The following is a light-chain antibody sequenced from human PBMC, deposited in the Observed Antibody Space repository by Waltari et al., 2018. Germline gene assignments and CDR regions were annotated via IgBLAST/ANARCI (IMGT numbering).Light chain of an antibody. CDR3: QQFISYPRT. J-gene: IGKJ4*01. Sequence: IQLTQSPSSLSASLGDRVTITCRASQGINTALAWYQQKPGKAPNLQIYDASNLESGVPARFSGSGSGTDFSLTISSLQPEDFATYYCQQFISYPRTFGGGTKVEIK. CDR1: QGINTA. CDR2: DAS. V-gene: IGKV1-13*02.